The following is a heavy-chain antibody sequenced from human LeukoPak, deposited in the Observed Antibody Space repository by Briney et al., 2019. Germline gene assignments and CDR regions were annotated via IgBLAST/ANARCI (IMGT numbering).Heavy chain of an antibody. V-gene: IGHV3-74*01. Sequence: GGSLRLSCAASGFTFSSYWMHWVRQAPGKGLVWVSRINSDGSSTSYADSVKGRFTISRDNSKNTLYLQMNSLRAEDTAVYYCAKVGSSSWYGGAFLDYWGQGTLVTVSS. CDR2: INSDGSST. D-gene: IGHD6-13*01. CDR1: GFTFSSYW. CDR3: AKVGSSSWYGGAFLDY. J-gene: IGHJ4*02.